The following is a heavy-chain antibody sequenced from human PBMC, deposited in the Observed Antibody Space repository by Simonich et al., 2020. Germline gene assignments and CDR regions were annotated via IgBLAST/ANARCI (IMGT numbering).Heavy chain of an antibody. D-gene: IGHD7-27*01. Sequence: QVQLVQSGAEVKKPGASVKVSCKASGYTFTGSYMHWGRQAPGQGLEGMGGINPNSGGTNYEQKFQGRGTMTRDTAISPAYMELSRLRSDDTAVYYCARGPRWTGDDAFDIWGQGTMVTVSS. J-gene: IGHJ3*02. CDR3: ARGPRWTGDDAFDI. V-gene: IGHV1-2*02. CDR2: INPNSGGT. CDR1: GYTFTGSY.